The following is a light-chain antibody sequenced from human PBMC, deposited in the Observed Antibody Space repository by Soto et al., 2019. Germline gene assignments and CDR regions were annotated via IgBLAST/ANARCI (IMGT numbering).Light chain of an antibody. CDR3: SSYAGSNTPYV. V-gene: IGLV2-8*01. CDR2: EVS. CDR1: SSDVGGYYY. J-gene: IGLJ1*01. Sequence: ALTQPPSASGSPGQSVTISCTGTSSDVGGYYYVSWYQQHPGKAPKLMIYEVSKRPSGVPDRFSGSKSGNTASLTVSGLQADDEADYYCSSYAGSNTPYVFGTGTKLTVL.